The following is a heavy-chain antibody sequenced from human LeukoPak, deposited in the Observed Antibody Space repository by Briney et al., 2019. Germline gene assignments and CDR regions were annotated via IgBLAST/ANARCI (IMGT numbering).Heavy chain of an antibody. CDR1: GFNFNYVW. CDR3: TTERNWELLRPYGMNI. CDR2: VRTKIDGETT. J-gene: IGHJ6*02. D-gene: IGHD1-26*01. V-gene: IGHV3-15*01. Sequence: PGGSLRLSCAASGFNFNYVWMNWVRQAPGKGLGWVGRVRTKIDGETTDYAAPVKGRFTISRDDSKTTLYLQMNSLRTEDSAVYYCTTERNWELLRPYGMNIWGQGTTVTVSS.